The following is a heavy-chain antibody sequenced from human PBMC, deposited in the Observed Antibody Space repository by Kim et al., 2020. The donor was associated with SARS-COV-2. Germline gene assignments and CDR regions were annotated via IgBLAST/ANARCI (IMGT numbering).Heavy chain of an antibody. CDR1: GGSISSSSYY. CDR3: ARESGYYDILTGSLETNYYGMDV. Sequence: SETLSLTCTVSGGSISSSSYYWGWIRQPPGKGLEWIGSIYYSGSTYYNPSLKSRVTISVDTSKNQFSLKLSSVTAADTAVYYCARESGYYDILTGSLETNYYGMDVWGQGTTVTVSS. J-gene: IGHJ6*02. V-gene: IGHV4-39*07. D-gene: IGHD3-9*01. CDR2: IYYSGST.